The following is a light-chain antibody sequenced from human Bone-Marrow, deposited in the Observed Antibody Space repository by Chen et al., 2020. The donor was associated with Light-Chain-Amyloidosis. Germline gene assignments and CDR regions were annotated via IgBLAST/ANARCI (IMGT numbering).Light chain of an antibody. J-gene: IGLJ2*01. V-gene: IGLV3-25*03. CDR1: DLPTKY. CDR3: QSADSSGTYEVI. CDR2: RDT. Sequence: SYELTQPPSVSVSPGQTARITCSGDDLPTKYAYWYQQKPGQAPVLVIHRDTGRPSGISERFSGSGSETTATLTISGVQREDEADYHCQSADSSGTYEVIFGGGTKLTVL.